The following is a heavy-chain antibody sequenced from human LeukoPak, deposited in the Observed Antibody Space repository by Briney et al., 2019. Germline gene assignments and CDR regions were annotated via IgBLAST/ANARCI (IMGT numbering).Heavy chain of an antibody. J-gene: IGHJ4*02. CDR2: IKQDGSEK. CDR1: GFTFSSYW. D-gene: IGHD4/OR15-4a*01. V-gene: IGHV3-7*01. Sequence: GGSLRLSCAASGFTFSSYWMSWVRQAPGKGLEWVANIKQDGSEKYYVDSVKGRFTISRDNAKNSLYLQMNSLRAEDTAVYYCARGRHDYFLDYFDYWGQGTLVTVSS. CDR3: ARGRHDYFLDYFDY.